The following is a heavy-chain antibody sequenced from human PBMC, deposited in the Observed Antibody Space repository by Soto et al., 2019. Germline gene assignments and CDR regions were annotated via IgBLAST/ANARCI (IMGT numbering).Heavy chain of an antibody. D-gene: IGHD3-9*01. Sequence: SQTLSLTCAISGDSVSSNSAAWNWIRQSPSRGLEWLGRTYYRSKWYNDYAVSVKSRITINPDTSKNKISLQLNSVTPEDKTVYFCARVVFSYYILTCYFQFLFDYWGQGTLVTVSS. CDR1: GDSVSSNSAA. V-gene: IGHV6-1*01. J-gene: IGHJ4*02. CDR2: TYYRSKWYN. CDR3: ARVVFSYYILTCYFQFLFDY.